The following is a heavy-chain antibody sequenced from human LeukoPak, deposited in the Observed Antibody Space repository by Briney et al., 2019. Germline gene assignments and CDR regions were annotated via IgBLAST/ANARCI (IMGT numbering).Heavy chain of an antibody. J-gene: IGHJ6*02. CDR2: MNPNTGKT. Sequence: GASVKVSCKASGYSFSSYDIGWVRQATGQGLEWMGWMNPNTGKTGCAEKFQGGVTMTRNSSTSSTAYMGLRGLRSEDTAVYYCARRGRASGRYSYGMDVWGQGTTVTVSS. V-gene: IGHV1-8*01. D-gene: IGHD3-10*01. CDR3: ARRGRASGRYSYGMDV. CDR1: GYSFSSYD.